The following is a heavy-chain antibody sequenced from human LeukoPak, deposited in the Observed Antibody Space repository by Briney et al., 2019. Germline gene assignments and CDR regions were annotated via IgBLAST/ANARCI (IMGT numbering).Heavy chain of an antibody. CDR1: GFTFSNAW. Sequence: GGSLRLSCAASGFTFSNAWMSWVRQAPGKGLEWVGRIKSKTDGGTTDYAAPVKGRFSISRDDSKTTLYLQMNSLKTEDTAVYYCTTRIEVVTAHPARGFGTSIDYWGQGTLVTVSS. CDR3: TTRIEVVTAHPARGFGTSIDY. D-gene: IGHD2-21*02. J-gene: IGHJ4*02. V-gene: IGHV3-15*01. CDR2: IKSKTDGGTT.